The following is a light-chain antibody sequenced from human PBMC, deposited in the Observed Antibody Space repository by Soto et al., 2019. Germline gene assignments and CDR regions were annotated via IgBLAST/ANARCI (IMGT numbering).Light chain of an antibody. Sequence: QSALTQPASVSGSPGQSITMSGTGTSSDVGGYNFVSWYQQHPGKAPKLMIYDVTNRPSGVSNRFSGSKSGNTASLTISGLQAEDEADYYCSSCTSSSTLVFGGGTKVTVL. CDR1: SSDVGGYNF. CDR2: DVT. J-gene: IGLJ2*01. CDR3: SSCTSSSTLV. V-gene: IGLV2-14*01.